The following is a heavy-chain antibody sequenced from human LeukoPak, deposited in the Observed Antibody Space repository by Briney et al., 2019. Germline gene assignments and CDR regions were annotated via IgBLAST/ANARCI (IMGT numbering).Heavy chain of an antibody. Sequence: ASVKVSCKTSGYSFTGYFLHWVRQAPGQGLEWMGWFNPKDGDTICAQRFQDRVTMTRDTSISTAYMELTRLRSDDTAVYYCARGVYNYGHDHWGQGTLVTVSS. CDR1: GYSFTGYF. D-gene: IGHD5-18*01. CDR3: ARGVYNYGHDH. CDR2: FNPKDGDT. V-gene: IGHV1-2*02. J-gene: IGHJ4*02.